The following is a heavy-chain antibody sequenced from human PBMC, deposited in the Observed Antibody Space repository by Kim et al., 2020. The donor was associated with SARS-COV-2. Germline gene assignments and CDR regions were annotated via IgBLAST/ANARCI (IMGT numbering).Heavy chain of an antibody. D-gene: IGHD2-2*01. J-gene: IGHJ4*02. V-gene: IGHV4-39*01. CDR3: ASHEPVVPAI. CDR2: ST. Sequence: STYYTPSLKSRVTISVDTSKNQFSLKLSSVTAADTAVYYCASHEPVVPAIWGQGTLVTVSS.